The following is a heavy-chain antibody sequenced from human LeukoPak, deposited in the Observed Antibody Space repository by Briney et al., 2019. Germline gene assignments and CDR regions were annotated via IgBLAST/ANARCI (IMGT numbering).Heavy chain of an antibody. D-gene: IGHD2-2*01. Sequence: GGSLRLSCAASGFTFSSYVMSWVRQAPGKGMEWVSTISGSGGSTYYADPVKGRFTISRDNSKNTLYLQMNSLRAEDMAVYYCAMASSTSSGWFDHWGQGTPVTVSS. CDR1: GFTFSSYV. CDR3: AMASSTSSGWFDH. CDR2: ISGSGGST. J-gene: IGHJ5*02. V-gene: IGHV3-23*01.